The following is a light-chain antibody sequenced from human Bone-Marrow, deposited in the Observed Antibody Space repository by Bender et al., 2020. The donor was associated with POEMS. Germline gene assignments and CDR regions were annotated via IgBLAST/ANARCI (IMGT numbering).Light chain of an antibody. V-gene: IGLV2-23*01. Sequence: QSALTQPPSASGSLGQSVSISCTGTSSDVGSDNYVAWYQQHPGKAPKLMIYEGSKRPSGVSNRFSGSKSGNRASLTISGLQAEDEADYYCCSYAGSSTYLFGGGTKVTVL. CDR2: EGS. J-gene: IGLJ1*01. CDR1: SSDVGSDNY. CDR3: CSYAGSSTYL.